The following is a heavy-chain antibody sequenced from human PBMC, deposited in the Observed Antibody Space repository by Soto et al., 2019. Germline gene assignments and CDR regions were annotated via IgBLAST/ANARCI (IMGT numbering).Heavy chain of an antibody. D-gene: IGHD3-3*01. CDR1: GGTFSSYA. Sequence: QVQLVQSGAEVKKPGSSVKVSCKASGGTFSSYAISWVRQAPGQGLEWMGGIIPSFGTANYAQKFQGRVTITADKSTSKAYMELSSLRSEDTAVYYCASLLRVVINAAPFDYWGQGTLVTVSS. CDR2: IIPSFGTA. J-gene: IGHJ4*02. CDR3: ASLLRVVINAAPFDY. V-gene: IGHV1-69*06.